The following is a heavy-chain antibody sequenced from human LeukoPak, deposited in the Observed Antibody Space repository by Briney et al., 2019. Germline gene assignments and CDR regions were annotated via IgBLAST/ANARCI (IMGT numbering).Heavy chain of an antibody. V-gene: IGHV4-4*07. CDR1: GGSISSYY. D-gene: IGHD1-26*01. Sequence: SETLSLTCTVSGGSISSYYWSWIRQPAGKGLGWIGRIYTSGSTNYNPSLKSRVTMSVDTSKNQFSLKLSSVTAADTAVYYCARGGAGAFDIWGQGTMVTVSS. CDR2: IYTSGST. J-gene: IGHJ3*02. CDR3: ARGGAGAFDI.